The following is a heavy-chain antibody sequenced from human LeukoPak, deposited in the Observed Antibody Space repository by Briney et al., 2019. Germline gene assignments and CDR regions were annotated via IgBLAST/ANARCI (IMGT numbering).Heavy chain of an antibody. Sequence: ASVKVSCKASGDTFSSYAISWVRQAPGQGLEWMGRIIPILGIANYAQKFQGRVTITADKSTSTAYMELSSLRSEDTAVYYCARDYYDSSGYYHFDYWGQGTLVTVSS. D-gene: IGHD3-22*01. CDR1: GDTFSSYA. J-gene: IGHJ4*02. V-gene: IGHV1-69*04. CDR3: ARDYYDSSGYYHFDY. CDR2: IIPILGIA.